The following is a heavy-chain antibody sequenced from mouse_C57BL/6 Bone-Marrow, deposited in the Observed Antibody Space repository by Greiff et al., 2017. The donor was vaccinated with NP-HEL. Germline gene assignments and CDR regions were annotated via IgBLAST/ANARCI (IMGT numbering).Heavy chain of an antibody. CDR2: IHPNSGST. CDR3: ARLGLPLAY. CDR1: GYTFTSYW. V-gene: IGHV1-64*01. D-gene: IGHD2-4*01. J-gene: IGHJ3*01. Sequence: VKLQQPGAELVKPGASVKLSCKASGYTFTSYWMHWVKQRPGQGLEWIGMIHPNSGSTNYNEKFKSKATLTVDKSSSTAYMQLSSLTSEDSAVYYCARLGLPLAYWGQGTLVTVSA.